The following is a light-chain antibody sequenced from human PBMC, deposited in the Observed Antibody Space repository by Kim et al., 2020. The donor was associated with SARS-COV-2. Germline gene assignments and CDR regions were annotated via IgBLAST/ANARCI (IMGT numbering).Light chain of an antibody. CDR3: QAWDSTNAV. Sequence: SLSPGQTASIPCSGHKLGDTFASWYQQTPGQSPVLVMYQNNKRPAGIPERFSGSTSGNTAILTISGTQAMDEADYFCQAWDSTNAVFGGGTQLTVL. CDR2: QNN. V-gene: IGLV3-1*01. J-gene: IGLJ3*02. CDR1: KLGDTF.